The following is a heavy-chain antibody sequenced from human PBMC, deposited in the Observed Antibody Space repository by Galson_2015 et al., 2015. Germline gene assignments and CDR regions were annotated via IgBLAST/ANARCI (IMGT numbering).Heavy chain of an antibody. CDR1: GFSLSSSGVG. CDR3: AHRRRLMYYDFWSGYQPALFDY. V-gene: IGHV2-5*02. Sequence: PALVKPTQPLTLTCTFSGFSLSSSGVGVGWIRQPPGKALEWLALIYWDDDKRYSPSLKSRLTITKDTSKNQVALTMTNMDPVDTATYYCAHRRRLMYYDFWSGYQPALFDYWGQGTLVTVSS. D-gene: IGHD3-3*01. J-gene: IGHJ4*02. CDR2: IYWDDDK.